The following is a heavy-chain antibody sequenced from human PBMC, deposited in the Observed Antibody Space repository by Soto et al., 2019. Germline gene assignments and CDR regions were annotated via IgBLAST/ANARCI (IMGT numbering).Heavy chain of an antibody. V-gene: IGHV1-69*13. CDR3: AREVNRYRHASPYFDD. J-gene: IGHJ4*02. D-gene: IGHD5-18*01. CDR2: IIPKFGTA. CDR1: GGTFSIYS. Sequence: GASVKVSCKSSGGTFSIYSISWVRQAPGQGLEWMGGIIPKFGTASYSQKFQGRVSITADASTSTAYMELSGLKPEDTAVYYCAREVNRYRHASPYFDDWGRGTLVTVSS.